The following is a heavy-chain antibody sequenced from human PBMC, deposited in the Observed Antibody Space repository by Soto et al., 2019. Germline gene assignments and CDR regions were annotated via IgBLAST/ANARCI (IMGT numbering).Heavy chain of an antibody. CDR2: ISAYNGNT. J-gene: IGHJ6*03. D-gene: IGHD1-7*01. Sequence: ASVKVSCKASGYTFTSYGISWVRQAPGQGLEWMGWISAYNGNTNYAQKLQGRVTMTTDTSTSTAYMELRSLRSDDTAVYYCARAGITGTWNYYYYMAVWGKGTTVTVSS. CDR3: ARAGITGTWNYYYYMAV. V-gene: IGHV1-18*01. CDR1: GYTFTSYG.